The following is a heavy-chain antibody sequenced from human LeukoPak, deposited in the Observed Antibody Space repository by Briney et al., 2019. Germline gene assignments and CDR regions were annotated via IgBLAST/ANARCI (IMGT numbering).Heavy chain of an antibody. CDR2: IKNDGAVK. Sequence: GGSLRLSCAASGFTFSSYSMNWVRQAPGKGLEWVANIKNDGAVKNYVDSVKGRFTISRDNAKNSLYLQMNSLRAEDTAVYYCAKDSYSRGDFWGQGVLVTVSS. D-gene: IGHD6-13*01. CDR3: AKDSYSRGDF. V-gene: IGHV3-7*01. J-gene: IGHJ4*02. CDR1: GFTFSSYS.